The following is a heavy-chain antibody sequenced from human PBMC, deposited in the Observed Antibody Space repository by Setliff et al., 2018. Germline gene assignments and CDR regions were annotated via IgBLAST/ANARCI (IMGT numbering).Heavy chain of an antibody. CDR3: ARDAHDYDSSENPIVDY. CDR2: INPGGGSA. Sequence: ASVKVSCKTSGYTFTNYGINWVRQAPGQGLTWMGTINPGGGSASNADEFQGRITMTRNTSTSTASMELGSLRSDDTAMYYCARDAHDYDSSENPIVDYWGQGTLVTVS. CDR1: GYTFTNYG. D-gene: IGHD3-22*01. V-gene: IGHV1-46*03. J-gene: IGHJ4*02.